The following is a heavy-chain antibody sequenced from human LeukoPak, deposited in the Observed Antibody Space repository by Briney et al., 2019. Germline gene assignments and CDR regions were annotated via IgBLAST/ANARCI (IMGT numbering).Heavy chain of an antibody. CDR3: ARDMRRPEPGAFDI. V-gene: IGHV3-30*03. J-gene: IGHJ3*02. D-gene: IGHD1-14*01. Sequence: GGFLRLSCTASGFTFSSYGMHWVRQAPGKGLEWVAVISYDGSNKYYADSVKGRFTISRDNSKNTLYLQMGSLRAEDMAVYYCARDMRRPEPGAFDIWGQGTMVTVSS. CDR1: GFTFSSYG. CDR2: ISYDGSNK.